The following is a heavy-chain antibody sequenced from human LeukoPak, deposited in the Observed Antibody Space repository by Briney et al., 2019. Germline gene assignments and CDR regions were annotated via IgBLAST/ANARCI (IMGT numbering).Heavy chain of an antibody. CDR3: ARTATYCSSTSCYGRFDY. CDR1: GFTFSSYG. V-gene: IGHV3-33*01. D-gene: IGHD2-2*01. CDR2: IWYNGSNK. Sequence: GGSLRLSCAASGFTFSSYGMHWVRQAPGKGLEWVAVIWYNGSNKYYADSVKGRFTISRDNSKNTLYLQMNSLRAEDTAVYYCARTATYCSSTSCYGRFDYWGQGTLVTVSS. J-gene: IGHJ4*02.